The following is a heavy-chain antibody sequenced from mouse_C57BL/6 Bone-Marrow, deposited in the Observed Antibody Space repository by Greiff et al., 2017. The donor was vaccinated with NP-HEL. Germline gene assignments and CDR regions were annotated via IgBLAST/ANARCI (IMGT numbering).Heavy chain of an antibody. J-gene: IGHJ4*01. CDR3: ARRFCTTVVPLAMDY. CDR2: IWSGGST. Sequence: QVQLKQSGPGLVQPSQSLSITCTVSGFSLTSYGVHWVRQSPGKGLEWLGVIWSGGSTDYNAAFISRLSISKDNSQSQVFFKMSSLQAEDTAIYYCARRFCTTVVPLAMDYWGQGTSVTVSS. D-gene: IGHD1-1*01. V-gene: IGHV2-2*01. CDR1: GFSLTSYG.